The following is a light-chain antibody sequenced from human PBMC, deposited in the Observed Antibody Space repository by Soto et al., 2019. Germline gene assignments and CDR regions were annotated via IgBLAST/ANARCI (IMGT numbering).Light chain of an antibody. V-gene: IGKV3-20*01. CDR3: QQYYASSWT. CDR2: AAS. Sequence: EIVLTQSPGTLSLSPGERATLSCRASQSISSTYLAWYRQKPGQAPRLLIYAASSRATGNPDRFSGSGSGTDFTLTISRLEPEDFAVYYCQQYYASSWTFGQGTRVEIK. CDR1: QSISSTY. J-gene: IGKJ1*01.